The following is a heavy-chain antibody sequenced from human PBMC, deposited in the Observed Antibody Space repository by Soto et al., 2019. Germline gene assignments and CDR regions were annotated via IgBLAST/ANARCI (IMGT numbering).Heavy chain of an antibody. J-gene: IGHJ6*02. V-gene: IGHV4-34*01. CDR3: ARVERDYGSGSYYNVGYYYYYGMDV. Sequence: SETLSLTCDVSGHSISCYYWSWIRQPPGKGLEWIGEINHSGSTNYNPSLKSRVTISVDTSKNQFSPKLSSVTAADTAVYYCARVERDYGSGSYYNVGYYYYYGMDVWGQGTTVTVSS. CDR1: GHSISCYY. CDR2: INHSGST. D-gene: IGHD3-10*01.